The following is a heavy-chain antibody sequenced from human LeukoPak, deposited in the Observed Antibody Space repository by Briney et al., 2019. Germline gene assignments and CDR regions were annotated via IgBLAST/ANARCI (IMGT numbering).Heavy chain of an antibody. CDR1: GYTFTSYA. V-gene: IGHV1-3*01. J-gene: IGHJ4*02. D-gene: IGHD2-15*01. CDR2: INAGNGNT. Sequence: ASVKVSCKASGYTFTSYAMHWVRQAPGQRLEWMGWINAGNGNTKYSQKFQGRVTITRDTSASTAYMELSSLRSEDTAVYYCAREVVAATRSEYYFDYWGQGTLVTVSS. CDR3: AREVVAATRSEYYFDY.